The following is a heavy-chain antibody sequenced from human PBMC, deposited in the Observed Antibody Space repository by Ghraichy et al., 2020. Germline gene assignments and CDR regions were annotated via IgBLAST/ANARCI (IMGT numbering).Heavy chain of an antibody. D-gene: IGHD3-22*01. CDR2: IYHSGST. J-gene: IGHJ4*02. Sequence: SETLSLTCAVSGGSISSGGYSWSWIRQPPGKGLEWIGYIYHSGSTYYNPSLKSRVTISVDRSKNQFSLKLSSVTAADTAVYYCARGRDYYDSSGSIYYFDYWGQGTLVTVSS. CDR1: GGSISSGGYS. CDR3: ARGRDYYDSSGSIYYFDY. V-gene: IGHV4-30-2*01.